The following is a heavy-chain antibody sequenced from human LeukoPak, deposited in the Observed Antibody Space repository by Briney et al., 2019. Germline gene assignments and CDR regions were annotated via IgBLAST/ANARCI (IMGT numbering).Heavy chain of an antibody. CDR3: AKGGGYEAQYYYYYLDV. CDR1: GFTFSSYG. D-gene: IGHD5-12*01. CDR2: IRFDGSNK. Sequence: PGGSLRLSCAASGFTFSSYGMHWVRQAPGKGLEWVAFIRFDGSNKYYADSVKGRFTISRDNSKNTLYLQMKSLRAEDTAVYYSAKGGGYEAQYYYYYLDVWGKGTTVTISS. J-gene: IGHJ6*03. V-gene: IGHV3-30*02.